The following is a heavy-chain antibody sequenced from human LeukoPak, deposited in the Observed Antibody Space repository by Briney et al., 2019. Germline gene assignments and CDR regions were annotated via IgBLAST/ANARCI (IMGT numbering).Heavy chain of an antibody. D-gene: IGHD2-2*01. CDR2: INSDGTST. CDR3: ARRNLYCSSTSCFFDY. J-gene: IGHJ4*02. CDR1: GFTFSNYW. V-gene: IGHV3-74*01. Sequence: PGGSLRLSCAASGFTFSNYWMHWVRHAPGKGLMWVSHINSDGTSTTYADSVKGRFTISRDNAKNTLYLQMNSVRAEDTAVYYCARRNLYCSSTSCFFDYWGQGTLVTVSS.